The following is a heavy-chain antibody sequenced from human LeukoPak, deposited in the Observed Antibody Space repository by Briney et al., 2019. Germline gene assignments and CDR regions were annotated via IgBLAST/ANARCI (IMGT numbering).Heavy chain of an antibody. J-gene: IGHJ6*03. CDR2: INAGNGNT. D-gene: IGHD2-2*01. Sequence: GASVKVSCKASGYTFTSYAMHWVRQAPGQRLEWMGWINAGNGNTKYSQKFQGRVTITRDTSASTAYMELSSLRSDDTAVYYCARDRIVVVPAAPYYYYMDVWGKGTTVTVSS. CDR3: ARDRIVVVPAAPYYYYMDV. V-gene: IGHV1-3*01. CDR1: GYTFTSYA.